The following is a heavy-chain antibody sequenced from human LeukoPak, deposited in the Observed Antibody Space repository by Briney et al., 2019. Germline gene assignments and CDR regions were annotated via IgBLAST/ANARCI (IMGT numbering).Heavy chain of an antibody. CDR2: IGNSGNDK. V-gene: IGHV3-23*01. J-gene: IGHJ3*02. CDR3: AALHYYDSSGYYSNAFDI. Sequence: GGSLRLSCAASGFTFSSYAMSWVRQAPGKGLEWVSAIGNSGNDKHYADSVKGRFSISRDNSKSTLYLEMNSLRAEDTALYYCAALHYYDSSGYYSNAFDIWGQGTMVTVSS. D-gene: IGHD3-22*01. CDR1: GFTFSSYA.